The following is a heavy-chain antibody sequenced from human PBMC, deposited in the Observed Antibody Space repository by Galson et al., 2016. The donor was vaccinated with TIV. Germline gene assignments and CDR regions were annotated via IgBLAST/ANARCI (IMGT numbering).Heavy chain of an antibody. J-gene: IGHJ4*02. CDR3: AKDRQWIPSSLDY. D-gene: IGHD5-18*01. CDR2: IGGTGGST. V-gene: IGHV3-23*01. Sequence: SLRLSCAASGFRFNSYAMNWVRQAPGKGLEWVSSIGGTGGSTYYADSVKGRFTISGDSYKDTVYLQMNSLRAEDTATYFCAKDRQWIPSSLDYWGQGILVTVSS. CDR1: GFRFNSYA.